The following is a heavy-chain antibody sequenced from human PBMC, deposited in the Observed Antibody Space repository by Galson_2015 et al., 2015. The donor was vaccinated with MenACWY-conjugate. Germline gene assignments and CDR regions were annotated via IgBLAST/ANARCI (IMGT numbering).Heavy chain of an antibody. J-gene: IGHJ4*02. CDR3: ARDHNYSFDY. Sequence: SLRLSCAASGFTVSSNYMSWVRQAPGKGLEWVSVIYSSGSTYYADSVKGRFTISRDTSKNTLDLQMNSLRVEDTAVYYCARDHNYSFDYWGRGTLVTVSS. CDR1: GFTVSSNY. D-gene: IGHD2-21*01. CDR2: IYSSGST. V-gene: IGHV3-66*03.